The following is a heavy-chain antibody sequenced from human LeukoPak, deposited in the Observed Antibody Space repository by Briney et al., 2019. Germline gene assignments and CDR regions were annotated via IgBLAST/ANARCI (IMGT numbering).Heavy chain of an antibody. V-gene: IGHV3-23*01. CDR2: ISASGGAT. CDR1: GFTFSSYA. Sequence: PGGSLRLSCAASGFTFSSYAMTWVRQAPGEGLEWVSGISASGGATYYADSVKGRFTISRDNAKNTLFLQMNSLRAEDTAVYYCTRDWTARSNAFDIWGQGTMVTVSS. CDR3: TRDWTARSNAFDI. J-gene: IGHJ3*02. D-gene: IGHD3/OR15-3a*01.